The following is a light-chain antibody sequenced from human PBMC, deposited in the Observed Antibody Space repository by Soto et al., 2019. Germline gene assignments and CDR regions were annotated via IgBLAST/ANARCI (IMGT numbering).Light chain of an antibody. CDR2: GAS. CDR1: ESVSSN. V-gene: IGKV3-15*01. Sequence: EIVMTQSPATLSVSQGEIATLSCRASESVSSNLAWYQQKPGQAPRLLIYGASTRATGIPARFSGSGSGTEFTLTISSLQSEDFAVYYCQQYNKWPLTFGGGTKVVIK. CDR3: QQYNKWPLT. J-gene: IGKJ4*01.